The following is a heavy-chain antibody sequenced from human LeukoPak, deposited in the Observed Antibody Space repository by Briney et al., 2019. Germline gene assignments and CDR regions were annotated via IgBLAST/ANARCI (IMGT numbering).Heavy chain of an antibody. J-gene: IGHJ4*02. CDR3: TRGASGYGNFDY. V-gene: IGHV3-74*01. Sequence: GGSLRLSCAASGFSVGGYWIHWVRQGPGMGLVWVSRINSDGSSISYADSVKGRFSISRDNAKNALYLQMNSLRAEDTAVYYFTRGASGYGNFDYWGQGTLVTVSS. CDR2: INSDGSSI. CDR1: GFSVGGYW. D-gene: IGHD5-12*01.